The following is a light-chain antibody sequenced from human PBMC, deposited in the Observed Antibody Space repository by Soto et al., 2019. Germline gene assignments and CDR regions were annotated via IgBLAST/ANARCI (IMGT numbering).Light chain of an antibody. Sequence: DIQLTQSPSFLSASVGDRVTITCRASQGISTYLAWYQQKPGQAPKLLIYAASALQSGVPSRFSGRGSGTEFTLTISRLQPEDFATYYCQQLSNYPRTFGQGTKVEVK. J-gene: IGKJ1*01. CDR2: AAS. V-gene: IGKV1-9*01. CDR3: QQLSNYPRT. CDR1: QGISTY.